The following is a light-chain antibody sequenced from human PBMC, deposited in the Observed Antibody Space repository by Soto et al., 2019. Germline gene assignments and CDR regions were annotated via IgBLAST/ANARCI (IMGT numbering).Light chain of an antibody. CDR1: ERLVYSDGNTY. V-gene: IGKV2-30*01. CDR2: RVS. Sequence: PLSRPLTLRPPPTMSFGPMERLVYSDGNTYLNWFQQRQGQSPRRLIYRVSHPGSGVPDRFSGSGSRAAITLEISRVEAEDAGVDYCMQGTHSPWTFGPGTKV. J-gene: IGKJ1*01. CDR3: MQGTHSPWT.